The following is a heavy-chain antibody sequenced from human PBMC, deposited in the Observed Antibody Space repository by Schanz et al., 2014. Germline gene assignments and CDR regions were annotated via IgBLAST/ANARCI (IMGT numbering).Heavy chain of an antibody. Sequence: EMQLLESGGGLIQPGGSLRLSCAASGFTFSTHVMSWVRQAPGKGLEWVSSISGDHRNTFYADSVRGRFTMSRDNSKNTLYLQMNSLRAGDAAVYYCARGLIAAAGGAFDYWGQGTLVAVSA. CDR2: ISGDHRNT. V-gene: IGHV3-23*01. D-gene: IGHD6-13*01. CDR3: ARGLIAAAGGAFDY. J-gene: IGHJ4*02. CDR1: GFTFSTHV.